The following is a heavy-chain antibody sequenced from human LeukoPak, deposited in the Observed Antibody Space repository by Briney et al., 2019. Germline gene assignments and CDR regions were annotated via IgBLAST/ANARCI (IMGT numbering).Heavy chain of an antibody. Sequence: SETLSLTCTVSGDSLSSFYWSWTRQSPGKGLEWIGYIYYKGRTNYNPSLKSRVTMSVDTSKRQFSLNLSSLTAADTAVYYCARGGNWNDAFDYWGQGTLVTVSS. CDR1: GDSLSSFY. D-gene: IGHD1-20*01. J-gene: IGHJ4*02. CDR2: IYYKGRT. V-gene: IGHV4-59*08. CDR3: ARGGNWNDAFDY.